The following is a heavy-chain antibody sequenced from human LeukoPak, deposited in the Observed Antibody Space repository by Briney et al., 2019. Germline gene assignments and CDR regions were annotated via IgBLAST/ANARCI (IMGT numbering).Heavy chain of an antibody. CDR2: IYYSGST. CDR1: GGSISSYY. Sequence: SSETLSLTCTVSGGSISSYYWSWIRQPPGKGLEWIGYIYYSGSTNYNPSLKSRVTISVDTSKNQFSLKLSSVTAADTAVYYCARDIVVAGGTNWSDPWGQGTLVTVSS. J-gene: IGHJ5*02. D-gene: IGHD2-2*01. V-gene: IGHV4-59*01. CDR3: ARDIVVAGGTNWSDP.